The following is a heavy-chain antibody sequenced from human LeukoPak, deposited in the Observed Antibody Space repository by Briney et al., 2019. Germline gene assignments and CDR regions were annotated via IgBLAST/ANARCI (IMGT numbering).Heavy chain of an antibody. J-gene: IGHJ6*03. CDR2: ISGSGGST. CDR3: AKPSICGGDCYTEVEYYYMDV. D-gene: IGHD2-21*02. CDR1: GFTFSSYA. V-gene: IGHV3-23*01. Sequence: TGGSLRLSCAASGFTFSSYAMSWVRQAPGKGLEWVSAISGSGGSTNYADSVKGRFTISRDNSKNTLYLQMNSLRAEDTAVYYCAKPSICGGDCYTEVEYYYMDVWGKGTTVTISS.